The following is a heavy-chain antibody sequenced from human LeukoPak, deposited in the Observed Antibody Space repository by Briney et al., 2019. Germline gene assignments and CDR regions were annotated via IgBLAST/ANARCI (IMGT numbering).Heavy chain of an antibody. CDR3: AREAGTMIIDY. CDR2: IWYDGSNK. V-gene: IGHV3-33*01. Sequence: GGSLRLSCAASGFTFSSYGMHWVRQAPGKGLEWVAVIWYDGSNKYYADSVKGRFTISRDNSKNTLYLQMNSLRAEDTAVYYCAREAGTMIIDYWGQGTLVTVSS. CDR1: GFTFSSYG. D-gene: IGHD3-22*01. J-gene: IGHJ4*02.